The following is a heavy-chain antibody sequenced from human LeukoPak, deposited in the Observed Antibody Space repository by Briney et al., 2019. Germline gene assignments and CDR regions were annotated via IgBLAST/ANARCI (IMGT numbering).Heavy chain of an antibody. J-gene: IGHJ3*02. D-gene: IGHD5-18*01. V-gene: IGHV3-23*01. Sequence: GGSLRLSCAASGFTFSRYAMSWVRQAPGKGLEWVSSIGGSGGTTYYADSVKGRFTISRDNSKNTLYLQMNSLRAEDTAVYYCARARSSYGYGDAFDIWGQGTMVTVSS. CDR1: GFTFSRYA. CDR3: ARARSSYGYGDAFDI. CDR2: IGGSGGTT.